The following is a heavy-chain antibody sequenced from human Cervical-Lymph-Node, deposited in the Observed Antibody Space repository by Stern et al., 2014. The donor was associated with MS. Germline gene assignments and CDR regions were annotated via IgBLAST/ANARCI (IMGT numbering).Heavy chain of an antibody. CDR3: ARDGRGNFFYFDL. CDR1: GVTFTSYA. J-gene: IGHJ2*01. CDR2: IVPMFGTI. Sequence: VQLVESGAELKTPGSSVRISCKASGVTFTSYAINWARHAPGQGPERMGGIVPMFGTINYAQNFQGKVTISADQSTGTAYMELTGLTSEDTAVFYCARDGRGNFFYFDLWGRGTLVTVSS. D-gene: IGHD4-23*01. V-gene: IGHV1-69*01.